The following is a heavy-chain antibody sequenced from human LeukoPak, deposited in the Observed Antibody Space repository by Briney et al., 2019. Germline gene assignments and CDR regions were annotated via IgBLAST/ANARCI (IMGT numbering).Heavy chain of an antibody. J-gene: IGHJ4*02. CDR3: ARAQYSSSWLFDY. D-gene: IGHD6-13*01. Sequence: GGALRLSCAASGFSFSSYSMNWVRQAPGKGLEWVSYISSSSSYIYYADSVKGRFTISRDNAKNSLYLQMNSLRAEDTAVYYCARAQYSSSWLFDYWGQGTLVTVSS. CDR1: GFSFSSYS. V-gene: IGHV3-21*05. CDR2: ISSSSSYI.